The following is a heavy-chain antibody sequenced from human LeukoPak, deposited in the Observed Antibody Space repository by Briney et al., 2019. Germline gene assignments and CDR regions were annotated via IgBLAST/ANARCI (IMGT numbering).Heavy chain of an antibody. V-gene: IGHV3-48*03. CDR3: AKDRAWLQFWS. Sequence: GSLRLSCAASGFTFSSYEMNWVRQAPGKGLEWVSYISSSGSTIYYADSVKGRFTISRDNSKNTVYLQVNSLRAEDTAVFYCAKDRAWLQFWSWGQGTLVTVSS. J-gene: IGHJ4*02. CDR1: GFTFSSYE. CDR2: ISSSGSTI. D-gene: IGHD5-18*01.